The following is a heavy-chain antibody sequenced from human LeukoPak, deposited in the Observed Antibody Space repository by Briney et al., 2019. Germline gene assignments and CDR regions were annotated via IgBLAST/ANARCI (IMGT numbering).Heavy chain of an antibody. CDR2: ISVYNGNT. V-gene: IGHV1-18*01. D-gene: IGHD6-19*01. J-gene: IGHJ5*02. CDR1: GYTFTNYA. Sequence: ASVKVSCKASGYTFTNYAISWVRQAPGQGLEWMGWISVYNGNTKYTQKFQGRVTMTRDTSTSTAYMELRSLRSDDTAVYYCARPTVAGRRDWFDPWGQGTLVTVSS. CDR3: ARPTVAGRRDWFDP.